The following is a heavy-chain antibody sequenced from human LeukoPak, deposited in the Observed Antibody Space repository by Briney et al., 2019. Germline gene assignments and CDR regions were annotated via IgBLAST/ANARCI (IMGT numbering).Heavy chain of an antibody. V-gene: IGHV3-23*01. Sequence: GGSLRLSCAASGFTFSSYAMSWVRQAPGKGLEWASAISGSGGSTYYADSVKGRFTISRDNSKNTLYLQMNSLRAEDTAVYYCANRRNYDSSGYPGGYWGQGTLVTVSS. CDR3: ANRRNYDSSGYPGGY. J-gene: IGHJ4*02. CDR1: GFTFSSYA. CDR2: ISGSGGST. D-gene: IGHD3-22*01.